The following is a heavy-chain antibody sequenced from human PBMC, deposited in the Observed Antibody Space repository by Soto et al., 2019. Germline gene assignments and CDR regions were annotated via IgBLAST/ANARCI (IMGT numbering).Heavy chain of an antibody. Sequence: ASVKVSCKASGYTFTSYAMHWVRQAPGQRLEWMGCINTGNGDTKYSQKFQGRVTITRDTSATTAYMELSSLRSEDTAVYYCARVIRGVDSYGFASWGQGTLVTVSS. J-gene: IGHJ4*02. CDR3: ARVIRGVDSYGFAS. V-gene: IGHV1-3*04. CDR2: INTGNGDT. CDR1: GYTFTSYA. D-gene: IGHD5-18*01.